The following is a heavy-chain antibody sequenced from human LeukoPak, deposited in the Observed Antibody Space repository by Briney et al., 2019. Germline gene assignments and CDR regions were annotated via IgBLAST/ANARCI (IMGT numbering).Heavy chain of an antibody. V-gene: IGHV3-30-3*01. D-gene: IGHD3-10*01. Sequence: HPGGSLRLSCAASGFTFSSYAMHWVRQAPGKGLEWVAVISYDGSNKYYADSVKGRFTISRGNSKNTLYLQMNSLRAEDTAVYYCARAPLWFGELSVAFDIWGQGTMVTVSS. CDR2: ISYDGSNK. J-gene: IGHJ3*02. CDR1: GFTFSSYA. CDR3: ARAPLWFGELSVAFDI.